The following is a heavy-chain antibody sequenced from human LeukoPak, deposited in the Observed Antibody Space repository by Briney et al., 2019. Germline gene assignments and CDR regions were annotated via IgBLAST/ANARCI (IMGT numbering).Heavy chain of an antibody. V-gene: IGHV3-23*01. D-gene: IGHD3-10*01. J-gene: IGHJ3*02. CDR3: AKLVRGVIDAFDI. CDR2: ISGSGGST. CDR1: GFTFSSYA. Sequence: SGGSLRLSCAASGFTFSSYAMSWVRQAPGKGLEWVSAISGSGGSTYYADSVKGRFTISRDNSKNTLYLQMNSLRAEDTAVYYCAKLVRGVIDAFDIWGQGTMVTVSS.